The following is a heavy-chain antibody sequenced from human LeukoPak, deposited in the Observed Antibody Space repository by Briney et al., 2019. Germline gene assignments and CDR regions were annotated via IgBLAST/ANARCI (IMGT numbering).Heavy chain of an antibody. J-gene: IGHJ4*02. Sequence: SETLSLTCTVSGGSISSYYWSWIRQPPGKGLEWIGYIYYSGSTNYNPSLKSRVTMSVDTSKKQFSLRLSSVTAADTAVYYCARDSPPYGGNSDFDYWGQGTLVTVSS. CDR2: IYYSGST. D-gene: IGHD4-23*01. CDR3: ARDSPPYGGNSDFDY. CDR1: GGSISSYY. V-gene: IGHV4-59*12.